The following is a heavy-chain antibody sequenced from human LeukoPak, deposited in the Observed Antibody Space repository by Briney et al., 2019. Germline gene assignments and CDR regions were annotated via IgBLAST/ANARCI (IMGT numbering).Heavy chain of an antibody. CDR2: INHSGST. V-gene: IGHV4-34*01. CDR3: ARRHRRNRGITMIVVVTRHFDY. Sequence: PSETLSLTCAVYGGSFSGYYWSWIRQPPGKGLEWIGEINHSGSTNYNPSLKSRVTISVDTCKNQFSLKLSSVTAADTAVYYCARRHRRNRGITMIVVVTRHFDYCGQGTLVTVSS. CDR1: GGSFSGYY. D-gene: IGHD3-22*01. J-gene: IGHJ4*02.